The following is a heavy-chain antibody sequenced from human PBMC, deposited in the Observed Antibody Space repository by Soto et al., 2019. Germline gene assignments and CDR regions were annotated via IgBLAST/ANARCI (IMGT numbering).Heavy chain of an antibody. CDR2: INAGNGNT. J-gene: IGHJ4*02. CDR3: ARDWGGWPDY. CDR1: GYTFTSYA. Sequence: ASVKVSCKASGYTFTSYAMHWVRQAPGQRLEWMGWINAGNGNTKYSQKFQDRVTITRDTSASTAYMEPSSLRSEDTAVYYSARDWGGWPDYWARGPLPTVPP. D-gene: IGHD3-16*01. V-gene: IGHV1-3*01.